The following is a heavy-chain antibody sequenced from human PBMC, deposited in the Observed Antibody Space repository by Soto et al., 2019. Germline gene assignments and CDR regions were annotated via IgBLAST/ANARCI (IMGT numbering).Heavy chain of an antibody. CDR1: GGAYSVDL. CDR3: ARSWAVAVLHPYLPRVFDY. J-gene: IGHJ4*02. D-gene: IGHD6-19*01. V-gene: IGHV4-34*01. Sequence: PLSLNCTGYGGAYSVDLGGCSRKPPEKGLEWIGEINHSGSTNYNPSLKSRVTISVDTSKNQFSLKLSSVTAADTAVYYCARSWAVAVLHPYLPRVFDYWGQGTLVTVSS. CDR2: INHSGST.